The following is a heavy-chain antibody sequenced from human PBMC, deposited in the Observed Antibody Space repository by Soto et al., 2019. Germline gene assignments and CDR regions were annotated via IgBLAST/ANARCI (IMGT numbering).Heavy chain of an antibody. CDR3: ARAGYILTGYYNAHFDY. CDR2: ISAYNGNT. J-gene: IGHJ4*02. D-gene: IGHD3-9*01. V-gene: IGHV1-18*01. CDR1: GYTFTSYG. Sequence: ASVKVSCKASGYTFTSYGISWVRQAPGQGLEWMGWISAYNGNTNYAQKLQGRVTMTTDTSTSTAYMELRSLRSDDTAVYYCARAGYILTGYYNAHFDYWGQGTLVTVSS.